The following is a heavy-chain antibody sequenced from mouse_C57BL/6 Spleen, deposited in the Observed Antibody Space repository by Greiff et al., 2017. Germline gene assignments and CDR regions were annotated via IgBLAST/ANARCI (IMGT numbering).Heavy chain of an antibody. CDR2: IYPGDGDT. V-gene: IGHV1-80*01. J-gene: IGHJ3*01. CDR3: AVEVTCTVFDY. Sequence: QVQLQQSGAELVKPGASVKISCKASGYAFSSYWMNWVKQRPGKGLEWIGKIYPGDGDTNYNGKFKGKATLTADKSSSTAYLQHSSLTSEDSAVXSCAVEVTCTVFDYGGQGTLVTVSA. D-gene: IGHD2-1*01. CDR1: GYAFSSYW.